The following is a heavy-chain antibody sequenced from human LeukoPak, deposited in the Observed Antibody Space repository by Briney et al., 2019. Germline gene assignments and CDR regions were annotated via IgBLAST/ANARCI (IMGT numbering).Heavy chain of an antibody. J-gene: IGHJ6*02. Sequence: SETLSLTCAVYSGSFSGYYWSWIRQPPGKGLEWIGEINHSGSTNYNPSLKSRVTISVDTSKNQFSLKLSSVTAADTAVYYCARAPFLYSSGWYWGYYYGMDVWGQGTTVTVSS. CDR3: ARAPFLYSSGWYWGYYYGMDV. V-gene: IGHV4-34*01. D-gene: IGHD6-19*01. CDR2: INHSGST. CDR1: SGSFSGYY.